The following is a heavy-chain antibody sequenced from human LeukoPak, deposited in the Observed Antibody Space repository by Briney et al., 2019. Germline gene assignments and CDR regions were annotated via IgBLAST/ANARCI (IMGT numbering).Heavy chain of an antibody. CDR3: ARGIRVPYYFDY. J-gene: IGHJ4*02. D-gene: IGHD3-3*02. CDR1: GYTFTGYY. V-gene: IGHV1-2*02. CDR2: INPNSGAT. Sequence: GASVKVSCKASGYTFTGYYMHWVRQAPGQGLEWMGWINPNSGATNYAQKFQGRVTMTRDTSISTAYMELSRLRSDDTAVYYCARGIRVPYYFDYWGRGTLVTVSS.